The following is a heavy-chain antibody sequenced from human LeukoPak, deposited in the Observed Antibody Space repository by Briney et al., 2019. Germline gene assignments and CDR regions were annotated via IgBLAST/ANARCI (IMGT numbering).Heavy chain of an antibody. Sequence: GGSLRLSCAASGFTFSSYSMNWVRQAPGKGLEWVSYISSSSSTIYYADSVKGRFTISRDNAKNSLYLQMNSLRAEDTAVYYCARASGYGDYVGWFDPWGQGTLVTVSS. CDR3: ARASGYGDYVGWFDP. CDR2: ISSSSSTI. V-gene: IGHV3-48*01. D-gene: IGHD4-17*01. CDR1: GFTFSSYS. J-gene: IGHJ5*02.